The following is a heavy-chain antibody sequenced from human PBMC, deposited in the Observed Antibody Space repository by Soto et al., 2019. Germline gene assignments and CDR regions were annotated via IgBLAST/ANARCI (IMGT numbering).Heavy chain of an antibody. CDR1: GGTFSSYA. CDR2: IIPIFDKA. V-gene: IGHV1-69*01. J-gene: IGHJ6*02. Sequence: QVQLVQSGAEVKKPGSSVKVSCKAPGGTFSSYAISWVRQAPGQGLEWMVGIIPIFDKANYAQKFQGRVTITADESTIKGYMELSSLRSEDTAVYYCARSQGGSSSLDIYYYYYYGMDVWGQGTTVTVSS. D-gene: IGHD2-15*01. CDR3: ARSQGGSSSLDIYYYYYYGMDV.